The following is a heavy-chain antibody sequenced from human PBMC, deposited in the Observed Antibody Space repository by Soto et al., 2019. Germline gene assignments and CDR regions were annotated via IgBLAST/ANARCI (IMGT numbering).Heavy chain of an antibody. D-gene: IGHD2-15*01. V-gene: IGHV1-69*02. CDR1: GGTFSSYT. Sequence: QVQLVQSGAEVKKPGSSVKVSCKASGGTFSSYTISWVRQAPGQGLEWMGRIIPILGIANYAQKFQGRVTITADKSPSTAYMELSSLRSEDTAVYYCNLAVVTPPSWYFDLWGRGTLVTVSS. CDR3: NLAVVTPPSWYFDL. CDR2: IIPILGIA. J-gene: IGHJ2*01.